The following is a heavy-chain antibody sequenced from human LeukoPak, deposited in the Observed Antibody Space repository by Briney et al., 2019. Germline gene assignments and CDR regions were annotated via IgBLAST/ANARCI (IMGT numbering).Heavy chain of an antibody. J-gene: IGHJ4*02. CDR3: ARGITMVRGVIKHPPPGY. Sequence: ASVKLSCKAFGYTFAGYWMHWVRQATGQGLEWMGWMNPNSGNTGYAQKFQGRVTMTRNTSISTAYMELSSLRSEDTAVYYCARGITMVRGVIKHPPPGYWGQGTLVTVSS. CDR2: MNPNSGNT. V-gene: IGHV1-8*02. CDR1: GYTFAGYW. D-gene: IGHD3-10*01.